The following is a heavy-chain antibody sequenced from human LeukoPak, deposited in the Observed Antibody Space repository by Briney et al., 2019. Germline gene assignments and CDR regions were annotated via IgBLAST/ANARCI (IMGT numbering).Heavy chain of an antibody. CDR2: IYYSGST. CDR1: GGSISSGDYY. V-gene: IGHV4-30-4*08. D-gene: IGHD2-2*01. Sequence: SETLSLTCTVSGGSISSGDYYWSWIRQPPGKGLEWVGYIYYSGSTYYNPSLKRRVTISVDTSKNQFSLKLSSVTAADTAVYYCAREDIVVVPAADAYYYYYYMDVWGKGTTVTVSS. J-gene: IGHJ6*03. CDR3: AREDIVVVPAADAYYYYYYMDV.